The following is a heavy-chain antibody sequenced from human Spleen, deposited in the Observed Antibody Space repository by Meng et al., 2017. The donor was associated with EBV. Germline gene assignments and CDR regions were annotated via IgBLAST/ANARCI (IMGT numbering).Heavy chain of an antibody. CDR2: ISAYNSNT. V-gene: IGHV1-18*01. D-gene: IGHD3-22*01. CDR3: ARVSESDSSGLDY. Sequence: QGQVLHSGAEVKKPGDSVTVPCKASGYTFHSHGISWVRQAPGQGLEWMGWISAYNSNTDYAQNLQGRVTMTKDTSTNTAYMDLRSLRSDDTAVYFCARVSESDSSGLDYWGQGTLVTVSS. CDR1: GYTFHSHG. J-gene: IGHJ4*02.